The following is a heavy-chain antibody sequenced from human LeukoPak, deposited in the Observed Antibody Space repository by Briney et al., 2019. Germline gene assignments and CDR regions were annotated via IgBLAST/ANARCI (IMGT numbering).Heavy chain of an antibody. J-gene: IGHJ2*01. Sequence: KSGGSLRLSCAGSGFTLSDYYMSSVRQAPGKGLEWVSRISWNSGSKDYADSVKGRFTISRDNAKNSLHLQMNSLRAGDTAFYYCARVPKGSHVVVPATLEASWYFDLWGRGTLVTVSS. V-gene: IGHV3-11*05. CDR3: ARVPKGSHVVVPATLEASWYFDL. CDR2: ISWNSGSK. D-gene: IGHD2-2*01. CDR1: GFTLSDYY.